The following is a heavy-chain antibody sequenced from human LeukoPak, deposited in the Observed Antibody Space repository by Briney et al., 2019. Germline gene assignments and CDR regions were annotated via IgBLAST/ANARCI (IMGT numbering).Heavy chain of an antibody. CDR2: MQSTGNS. CDR1: GDSISTYH. CDR3: ARDKRHSYGRYFDP. V-gene: IGHV4-59*01. D-gene: IGHD5-18*01. J-gene: IGHJ5*02. Sequence: PSETLSLTCTVSGDSISTYHWNWIRKPPGKGLEWIGYMQSTGNSNYNPFLKNRVNIFVDMSKNHFVLNLRSVTAADTAVYYCARDKRHSYGRYFDPWGQGMLVTVSS.